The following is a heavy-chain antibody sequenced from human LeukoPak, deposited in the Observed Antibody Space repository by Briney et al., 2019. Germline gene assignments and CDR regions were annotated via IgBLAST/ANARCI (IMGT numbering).Heavy chain of an antibody. Sequence: PGGSLRLSCAASGFTFSSYAMHWVRQAPGKGLEWVAVISYDGSNKYYADSVKGRFTISRDNSKNTLYLQMNSLRAEDTAVYYCAKDQRLYYGSGSYFNWFDPWGQGTLVTVSS. CDR2: ISYDGSNK. J-gene: IGHJ5*02. CDR3: AKDQRLYYGSGSYFNWFDP. V-gene: IGHV3-30-3*01. CDR1: GFTFSSYA. D-gene: IGHD3-10*01.